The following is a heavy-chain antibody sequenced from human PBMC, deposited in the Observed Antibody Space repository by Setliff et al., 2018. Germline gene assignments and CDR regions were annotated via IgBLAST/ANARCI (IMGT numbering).Heavy chain of an antibody. CDR3: ARAKYGTTTYFES. CDR2: ISYVGYT. CDR1: GDSMGDFY. Sequence: LSLTCSVSGDSMGDFYWSWIRQTPGKGLEWIGHISYVGYTVYKPSLQSRVTISADTSKKQLSLTLTSVTVADTAVYYCARAKYGTTTYFESWGPGTLVTAPQ. J-gene: IGHJ4*02. D-gene: IGHD1-1*01. V-gene: IGHV4-59*01.